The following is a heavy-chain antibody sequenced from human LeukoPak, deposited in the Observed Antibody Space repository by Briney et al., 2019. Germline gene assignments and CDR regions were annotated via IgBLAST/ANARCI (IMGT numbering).Heavy chain of an antibody. Sequence: PSETLSLTCTVSGGSISSSSYYWGWIRQPPGKGLEWIGSIYYSGSTYYNPSLKSRVTISVDTSKNQFSLKLSSVTPADTAVYYCARVNAPDYDILTGYYIQPYYFDYWGQGTLVTVSS. J-gene: IGHJ4*02. CDR3: ARVNAPDYDILTGYYIQPYYFDY. CDR1: GGSISSSSYY. CDR2: IYYSGST. V-gene: IGHV4-39*07. D-gene: IGHD3-9*01.